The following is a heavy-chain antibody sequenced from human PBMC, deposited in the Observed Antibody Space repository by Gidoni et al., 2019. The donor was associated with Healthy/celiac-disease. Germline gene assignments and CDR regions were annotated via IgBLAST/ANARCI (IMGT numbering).Heavy chain of an antibody. CDR3: AKDEGRFCSGGSCYLYYYYGMDV. CDR2: ISYDGSNK. Sequence: GMHWDRKAPGKGLEWVAVISYDGSNKYYADSVKGRFTISRDNSKNTLYLQMNSLRAEDTAVYYCAKDEGRFCSGGSCYLYYYYGMDVWGQGTTVTVSS. V-gene: IGHV3-30*18. CDR1: G. J-gene: IGHJ6*02. D-gene: IGHD2-15*01.